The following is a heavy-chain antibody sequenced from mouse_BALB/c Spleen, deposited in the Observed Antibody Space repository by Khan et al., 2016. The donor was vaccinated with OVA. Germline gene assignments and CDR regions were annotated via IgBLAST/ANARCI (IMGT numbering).Heavy chain of an antibody. J-gene: IGHJ4*01. CDR2: IWSDGIT. Sequence: QVQLKESGPGLVAPSQSLSITCTVSGFSLTTYGVHWVRQPPGKGLEWLVVIWSDGITTYNSALKSRLSISKDNYKSQVCVKMNSLRHGDTAMYYCARGGFYAMDYWGQGTSVTVAS. CDR3: ARGGFYAMDY. CDR1: GFSLTTYG. V-gene: IGHV2-6*02.